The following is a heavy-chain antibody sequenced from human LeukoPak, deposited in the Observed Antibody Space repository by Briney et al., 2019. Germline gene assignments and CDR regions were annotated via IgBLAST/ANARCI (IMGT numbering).Heavy chain of an antibody. J-gene: IGHJ5*02. CDR1: GGSFSGYY. D-gene: IGHD2-2*02. Sequence: PSETLSLTCAVYGGSFSGYYWSWIRQPPGNGLEWIGEINHSGSTNYNPSLKSRVTISVDTSKNQFSLKLSSVTAADTAVYYCARGQMEGGRYCSSTSCYTPWFDPWGQGTLVTVSS. V-gene: IGHV4-34*01. CDR2: INHSGST. CDR3: ARGQMEGGRYCSSTSCYTPWFDP.